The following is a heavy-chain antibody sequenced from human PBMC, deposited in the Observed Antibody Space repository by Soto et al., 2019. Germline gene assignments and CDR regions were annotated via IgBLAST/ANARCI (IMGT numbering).Heavy chain of an antibody. CDR1: GASISSYY. J-gene: IGHJ4*02. V-gene: IGHV4-59*08. CDR2: IFYSGST. Sequence: SETLSLTCSVSGASISSYYWNWIRQPPGKGLEWIGYIFYSGSTKYNPSLKSRVTISVDTSKNQFSLTLTSVTAADTAVYYCARAQAYYDILTGPSYFDYWGQGTLVTVSS. CDR3: ARAQAYYDILTGPSYFDY. D-gene: IGHD3-9*01.